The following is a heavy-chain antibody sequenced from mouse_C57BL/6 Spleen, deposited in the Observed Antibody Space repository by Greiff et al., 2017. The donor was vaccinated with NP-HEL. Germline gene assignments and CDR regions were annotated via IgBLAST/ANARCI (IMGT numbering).Heavy chain of an antibody. V-gene: IGHV1-59*01. J-gene: IGHJ4*01. CDR3: ARYRPYAMDY. CDR1: GYTFTSYW. CDR2: IDPSDSYT. Sequence: QVHVKQPGAELVRPGTSVKLSCKASGYTFTSYWMHWVKQRPGQGLEWIGVIDPSDSYTNYNQKFKGKATLTVDTSSSTAYMQLSSLTSEDSAVYYCARYRPYAMDYWGQGTSVTVSS.